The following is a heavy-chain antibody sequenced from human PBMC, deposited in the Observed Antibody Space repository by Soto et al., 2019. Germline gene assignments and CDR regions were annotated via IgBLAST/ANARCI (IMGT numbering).Heavy chain of an antibody. D-gene: IGHD2-8*01. CDR1: GFTFSSYG. CDR2: IWYDGSNK. V-gene: IGHV3-33*01. Sequence: QVQLVESGGGVVQPGRSLRLSCAASGFTFSSYGMHWVRQAPGKGLEWVAVIWYDGSNKYYADSVKGRFTISRDNSKNTLYLQMNSLRAGDTAVYYCARDPQMVYAGYFDLWGRGTLVTVSS. J-gene: IGHJ2*01. CDR3: ARDPQMVYAGYFDL.